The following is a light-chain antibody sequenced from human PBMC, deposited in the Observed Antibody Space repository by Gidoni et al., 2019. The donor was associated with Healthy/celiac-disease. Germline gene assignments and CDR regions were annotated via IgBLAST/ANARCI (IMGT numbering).Light chain of an antibody. CDR3: QQYGSSRT. J-gene: IGKJ1*01. CDR1: KSISSSY. V-gene: IGKV3-20*01. CDR2: GAS. Sequence: EIVLTQSPGTLSLSPGERATLSCRASKSISSSYLAWYQQKPGQPPRLLISGASSRATGIPDRFSGSGSGTDFTITISRLEPEDFAVYYWQQYGSSRTFGQGTKVEIK.